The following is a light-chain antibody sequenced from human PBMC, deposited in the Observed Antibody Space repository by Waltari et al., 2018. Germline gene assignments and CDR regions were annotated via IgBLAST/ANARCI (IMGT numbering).Light chain of an antibody. V-gene: IGKV1-6*01. CDR2: SAF. CDR1: QDISND. Sequence: AIQMTQSPSSLSASIGDRVTMTCQASQDISNDLGWYQQKPGKAPNLLIYSAFTLRTGVPSRFSGSRSGTDFTLTITGLQPEDLATYYCLQDYSFPWTFGQGTRVEI. J-gene: IGKJ1*01. CDR3: LQDYSFPWT.